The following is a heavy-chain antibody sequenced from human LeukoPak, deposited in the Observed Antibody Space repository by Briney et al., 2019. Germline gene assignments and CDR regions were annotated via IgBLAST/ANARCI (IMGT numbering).Heavy chain of an antibody. D-gene: IGHD3-22*01. CDR2: ISGSGGST. J-gene: IGHJ4*02. CDR3: ANGYFRYYFDY. V-gene: IGHV3-23*01. Sequence: GESLRLSCAASGFTFSSYVMSWVRQAPGKGLEWVSGISGSGGSTYYADSVKGRFTISRDNSKNTLYLQMNSLRAEDTAVYYCANGYFRYYFDYWGQGTLVTVSS. CDR1: GFTFSSYV.